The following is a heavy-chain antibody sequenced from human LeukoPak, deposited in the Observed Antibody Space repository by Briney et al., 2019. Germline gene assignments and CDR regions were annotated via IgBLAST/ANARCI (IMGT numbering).Heavy chain of an antibody. J-gene: IGHJ4*02. CDR1: GGSISTSNYY. CDR2: IYYSGNA. Sequence: PSETLSLTCTVSGGSISTSNYYWGWIRQPPGKGLEWIGSIYYSGNAYYNLSLKSRVTISVDTSNNQFSLKLRSVTAADTAIYYCARYSSSWRNFDYWGLGTLVTVSS. D-gene: IGHD6-13*01. CDR3: ARYSSSWRNFDY. V-gene: IGHV4-39*01.